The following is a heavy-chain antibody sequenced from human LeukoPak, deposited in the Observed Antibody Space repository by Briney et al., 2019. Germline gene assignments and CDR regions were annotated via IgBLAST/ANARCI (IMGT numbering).Heavy chain of an antibody. CDR2: IEQGGSAK. CDR1: GFTFSGYW. CDR3: ATVWGSGPLRVYDY. Sequence: GGSLRLSCAASGFTFSGYWMSWDRQAPGKGLEWVPNIEQGGSAKYYVDSVKGRFTISRDNAKNSLYLQMNSLRAEDTAVYYCATVWGSGPLRVYDYWGQGTLVTVSS. V-gene: IGHV3-7*01. D-gene: IGHD7-27*01. J-gene: IGHJ4*02.